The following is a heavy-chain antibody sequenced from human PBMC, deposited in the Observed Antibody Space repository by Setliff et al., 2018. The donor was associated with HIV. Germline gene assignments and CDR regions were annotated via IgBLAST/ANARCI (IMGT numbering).Heavy chain of an antibody. CDR2: INHSGST. CDR3: ARGTHGDFDY. Sequence: SETLSLTCAFSGYSISSGYYWGWIRQPPGKGLECIGEINHSGSTNYNPSLKSRVTISVDTSKNQFSLKLSSVTAADTAVYYCARGTHGDFDYWGQGTLVTVSS. J-gene: IGHJ4*02. CDR1: GYSISSGYY. D-gene: IGHD4-17*01. V-gene: IGHV4-38-2*01.